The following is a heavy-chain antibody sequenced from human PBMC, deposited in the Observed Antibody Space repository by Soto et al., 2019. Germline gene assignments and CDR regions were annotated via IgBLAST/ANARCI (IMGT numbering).Heavy chain of an antibody. V-gene: IGHV3-48*03. J-gene: IGHJ4*02. CDR1: GFTFSSYE. D-gene: IGHD6-19*01. CDR3: AREPYSSGWPFDY. Sequence: PGGSLRLSCAASGFTFSSYEMNWVRQAPGKGLEWVSKISGSGSTIYYADSVKGRFTMSRDNPKKSLYLEMNSLRAEDTAVYYCAREPYSSGWPFDYWGQGTLVTVSS. CDR2: ISGSGSTI.